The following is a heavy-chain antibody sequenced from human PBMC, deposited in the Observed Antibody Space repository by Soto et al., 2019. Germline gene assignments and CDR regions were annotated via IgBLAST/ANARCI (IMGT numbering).Heavy chain of an antibody. CDR1: GGSISSSIW. CDR3: ARFDYYDSSGYLDFGPK. CDR2: IYHSGST. Sequence: SETLSLTCAVSGGSISSSIWWSWGRQPPGKGLEWIGEIYHSGSTNYNPSLKSRVTIPVDTSKNQFSLKLSSVTAADTAVYYCARFDYYDSSGYLDFGPKWGQGTLVTVYS. V-gene: IGHV4-4*02. J-gene: IGHJ4*02. D-gene: IGHD3-22*01.